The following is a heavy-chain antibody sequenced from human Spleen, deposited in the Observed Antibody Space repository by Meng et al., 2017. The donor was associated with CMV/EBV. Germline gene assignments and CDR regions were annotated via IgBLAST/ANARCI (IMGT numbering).Heavy chain of an antibody. CDR3: ARVSCSSGSCYDQ. CDR2: VYYSGTT. D-gene: IGHD2-15*01. Sequence: SETLSLTCTVSGGSVSSSSYYWGWIRQPPGKGLEWIGNVYYSGTTYYKPSLKSRVTILVDRSKNQFSLKLSSVTAADTAVYYCARVSCSSGSCYDQWGQGTLVTVSS. J-gene: IGHJ4*02. CDR1: GGSVSSSSYY. V-gene: IGHV4-39*07.